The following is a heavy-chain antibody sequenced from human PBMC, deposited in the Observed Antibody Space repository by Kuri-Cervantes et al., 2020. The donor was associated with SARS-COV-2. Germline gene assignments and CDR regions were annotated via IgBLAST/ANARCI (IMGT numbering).Heavy chain of an antibody. CDR3: GRHRGYCSGGGCYSTGFSFDY. J-gene: IGHJ4*02. V-gene: IGHV3-21*01. D-gene: IGHD2-15*01. CDR1: GFTFNTYW. CDR2: ISSGSDYI. Sequence: GGSLRLSCAASGFTFNTYWMTWGRQAPGMGLEWVSSISSGSDYIYYADSVKGRFTVSRDNAENSLYLQMNSLGVGDTAVYYCGRHRGYCSGGGCYSTGFSFDYWGQGALVTVSS.